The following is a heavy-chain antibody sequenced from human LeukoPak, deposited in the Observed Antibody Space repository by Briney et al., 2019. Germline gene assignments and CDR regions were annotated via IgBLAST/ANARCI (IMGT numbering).Heavy chain of an antibody. D-gene: IGHD6-13*01. CDR1: GGSISSSSYY. CDR2: IYYSGST. Sequence: PSETLSLTCTVSGGSISSSSYYWGWIRQPPGKGLEWIGSIYYSGSTYYNPSLKGRVTISVDTSKNQFSLKLSSVTAADTAVYYCARGVGAAAGDYWGQGTLVTVSS. J-gene: IGHJ4*02. CDR3: ARGVGAAAGDY. V-gene: IGHV4-39*01.